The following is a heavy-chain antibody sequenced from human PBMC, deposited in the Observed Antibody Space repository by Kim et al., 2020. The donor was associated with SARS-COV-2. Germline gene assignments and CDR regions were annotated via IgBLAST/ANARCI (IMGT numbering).Heavy chain of an antibody. D-gene: IGHD5-12*01. Sequence: GGSLRLSCAASGFIVSDNHVTWVRLAPGKGLEWVSDIPTGGTTHYADSVKGRFTISRDNSKNTVYLQMNSLRAEDTAVYYCTRAPPGYGGFDYWGQGTLV. CDR1: GFIVSDNH. CDR2: IPTGGTT. CDR3: TRAPPGYGGFDY. J-gene: IGHJ4*02. V-gene: IGHV3-66*01.